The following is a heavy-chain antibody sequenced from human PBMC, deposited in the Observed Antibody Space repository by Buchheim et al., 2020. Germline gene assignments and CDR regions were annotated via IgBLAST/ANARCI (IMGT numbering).Heavy chain of an antibody. CDR3: ARGNYDFWSGYHNWFDP. CDR1: GFTFSSYG. D-gene: IGHD3-3*01. J-gene: IGHJ5*02. Sequence: QVQLVESGGGVVQPGRSLRLSCAASGFTFSSYGMHWVRQAPGKGLEWVAVIWYDGSNKYYADSVKGRFTISRDNSKNKLYLQMNSLRAEDTAVYYCARGNYDFWSGYHNWFDPWGQGTL. V-gene: IGHV3-33*01. CDR2: IWYDGSNK.